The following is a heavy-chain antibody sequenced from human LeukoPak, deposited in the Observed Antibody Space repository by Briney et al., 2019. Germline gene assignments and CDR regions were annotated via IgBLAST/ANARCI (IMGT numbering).Heavy chain of an antibody. CDR3: ARGIWSRRGWYYLDS. CDR2: INAGNGAT. CDR1: GYTFTNYA. J-gene: IGHJ4*02. Sequence: ASVMLSCKASGYTFTNYAIHWVRQAPGQSLEWMGWINAGNGATKYSQNFQGRVTIMRDTSATTAYMALSSLRPEDTAVYFCARGIWSRRGWYYLDSWGQGTQVTVSS. D-gene: IGHD6-19*01. V-gene: IGHV1-3*01.